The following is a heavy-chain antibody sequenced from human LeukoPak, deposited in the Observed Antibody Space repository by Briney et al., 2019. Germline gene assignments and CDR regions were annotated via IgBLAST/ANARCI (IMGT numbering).Heavy chain of an antibody. CDR2: IYHSGAT. CDR1: GASISGHY. CDR3: ARGNGMATFPWDS. V-gene: IGHV4-59*11. D-gene: IGHD5-24*01. Sequence: SETLSLTCLVSGASISGHYWSWLRQPPGKGLEWIGYIYHSGATRYTSSLKSRVTMSLDTSKNNFSLKLSAVTAADTAVYYCARGNGMATFPWDSWGQGTLVTVYS. J-gene: IGHJ4*02.